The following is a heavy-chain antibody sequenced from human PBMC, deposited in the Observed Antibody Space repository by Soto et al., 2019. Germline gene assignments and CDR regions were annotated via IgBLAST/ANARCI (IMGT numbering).Heavy chain of an antibody. CDR2: ISYDGSNK. D-gene: IGHD4-17*01. J-gene: IGHJ4*02. CDR1: GFTFSSYG. Sequence: PGGSLRLSCAASGFTFSSYGMHWVRQAPGKGLEWVAVISYDGSNKYYADSVKGRFTISRDNSKNTLYLQMNSLRAEDTAVYYCAKESDGDGYSLDYWGQGTLVTVSS. V-gene: IGHV3-30*18. CDR3: AKESDGDGYSLDY.